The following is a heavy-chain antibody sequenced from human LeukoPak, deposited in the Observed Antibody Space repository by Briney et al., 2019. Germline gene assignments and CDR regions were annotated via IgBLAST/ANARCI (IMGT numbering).Heavy chain of an antibody. D-gene: IGHD1-7*01. CDR2: ISSSSSYI. CDR1: GFTFSSYS. J-gene: IGHJ3*02. CDR3: AAIWTGITGTTGNDAFDI. V-gene: IGHV3-21*01. Sequence: GGSLRLSCAASGFTFSSYSMNWVRQAPGKGLEWVSSISSSSSYIYYADSVKGRFTISRDNAKNSLSLQMNSLRAEDTAVYYCAAIWTGITGTTGNDAFDIWGQGTMVTVSS.